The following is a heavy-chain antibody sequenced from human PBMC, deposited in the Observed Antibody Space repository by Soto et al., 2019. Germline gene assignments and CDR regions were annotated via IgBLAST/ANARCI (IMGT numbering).Heavy chain of an antibody. J-gene: IGHJ4*02. CDR3: ARNYPGTTVADY. CDR1: GGSISSGGYS. CDR2: IYHSGST. Sequence: PSETLSLTCAVSGGSISSGGYSWSWIRQPPGKGLEWIGYIYHSGSTYYNPSLKSRVTISVDRSKNQFSLKLSSVTAADTAVYYCARNYPGTTVADYWGQGTLVTVSS. V-gene: IGHV4-30-2*01. D-gene: IGHD4-17*01.